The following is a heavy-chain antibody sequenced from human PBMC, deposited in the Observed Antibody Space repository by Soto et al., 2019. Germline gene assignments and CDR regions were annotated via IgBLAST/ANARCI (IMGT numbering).Heavy chain of an antibody. J-gene: IGHJ4*02. Sequence: TSETLSLTCTVSGGSISSGGYYWSWIRQHPGKGLEWIGYIYYSGSTYYNPSPKSRVTISVDTSKNQFSLKLSSVTAADTAVYYCARGGGDYVWGSYRYPDYWGQGTLVTVSS. CDR3: ARGGGDYVWGSYRYPDY. D-gene: IGHD3-16*02. CDR1: GGSISSGGYY. V-gene: IGHV4-31*03. CDR2: IYYSGST.